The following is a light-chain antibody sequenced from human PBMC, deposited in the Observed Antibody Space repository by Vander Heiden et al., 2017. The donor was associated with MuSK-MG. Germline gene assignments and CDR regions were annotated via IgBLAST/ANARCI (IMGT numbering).Light chain of an antibody. CDR2: GAS. J-gene: IGKJ3*01. CDR1: QNISNY. CDR3: QQSDGAPFT. Sequence: DIQMTQSPSSLSASVGDRVTITCRSSQNISNYLNWYQQKAGKAPRVLIYGASTLQSGVPSRFSGSGSATDFTLTISRLQPEDFATYSCQQSDGAPFTFGHGTKVXIK. V-gene: IGKV1-39*01.